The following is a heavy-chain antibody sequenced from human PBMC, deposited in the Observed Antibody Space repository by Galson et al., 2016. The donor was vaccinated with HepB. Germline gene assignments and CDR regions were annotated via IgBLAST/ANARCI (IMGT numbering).Heavy chain of an antibody. CDR3: AKDGRIYCSSASCHDHFHY. D-gene: IGHD2-2*01. Sequence: SLRLSCAASGFTFSSYGMHWVRQAPGKGLEWVAFISYDGSSKKYADSVKGRFTISRDSSKKTLYLQMNSLRAEDTAVYYCAKDGRIYCSSASCHDHFHYWGQGTLVTVSS. CDR1: GFTFSSYG. CDR2: ISYDGSSK. J-gene: IGHJ4*02. V-gene: IGHV3-30*18.